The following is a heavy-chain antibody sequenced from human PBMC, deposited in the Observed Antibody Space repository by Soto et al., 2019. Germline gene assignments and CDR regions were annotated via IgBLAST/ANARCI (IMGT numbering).Heavy chain of an antibody. CDR3: ARDVTMVRGATLGMDV. CDR1: GGSISSYY. Sequence: SETLSLTCTVSGGSISSYYWSWIRQPPGKGLEWIGYIYYSGSTNYNPSLKSRVTISVDTSKKQFSLKLSSVTAADTAVYYCARDVTMVRGATLGMDVWGQGTTVTVSS. CDR2: IYYSGST. J-gene: IGHJ6*02. D-gene: IGHD3-10*01. V-gene: IGHV4-59*01.